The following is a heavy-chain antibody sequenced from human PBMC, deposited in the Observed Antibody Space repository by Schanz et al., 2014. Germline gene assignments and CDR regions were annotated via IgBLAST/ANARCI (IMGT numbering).Heavy chain of an antibody. V-gene: IGHV3-23*04. Sequence: EVQLVESGGGLVQPGGSLRLSCTASGFTFSSYAMSWVRQAPGKGLEWVSAISGSGGSTYYADSVKGRFTMSRDNSKNTLYLQMNSLRAGDAAVYYCAKSQGSSFDSWGQGTLVTVSS. J-gene: IGHJ4*02. D-gene: IGHD6-13*01. CDR3: AKSQGSSFDS. CDR2: ISGSGGST. CDR1: GFTFSSYA.